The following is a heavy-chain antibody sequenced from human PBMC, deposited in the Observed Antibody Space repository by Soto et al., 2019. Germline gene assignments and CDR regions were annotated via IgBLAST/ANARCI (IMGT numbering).Heavy chain of an antibody. D-gene: IGHD3-22*01. Sequence: GGSLRLSCAASGITFSSYGMHWVRQTPGKGLEWVAVIWYDGSNKYYADSVKGRFTISRDNSKNTLYLQMNSLRAEDTAVYYCARGRSPYYYDSSGHDAFDIWGQGTMVTVSS. CDR3: ARGRSPYYYDSSGHDAFDI. CDR2: IWYDGSNK. CDR1: GITFSSYG. V-gene: IGHV3-33*01. J-gene: IGHJ3*02.